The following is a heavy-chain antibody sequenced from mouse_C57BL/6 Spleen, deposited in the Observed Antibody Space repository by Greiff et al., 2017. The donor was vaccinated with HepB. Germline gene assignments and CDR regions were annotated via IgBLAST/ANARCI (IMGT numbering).Heavy chain of an antibody. J-gene: IGHJ4*01. CDR3: AREGGKSTMDY. CDR2: ISDGGSYT. V-gene: IGHV5-4*01. CDR1: GFTFSSYA. D-gene: IGHD1-1*01. Sequence: VQLKESGGGLVKPGGSLKLSCAASGFTFSSYAMSWVRQTPEKRLEWVATISDGGSYTYYPDNVKGRFTISRDNAKNNLYLQMSHLKSEDTAMYYCAREGGKSTMDYWGQGTSVTVSS.